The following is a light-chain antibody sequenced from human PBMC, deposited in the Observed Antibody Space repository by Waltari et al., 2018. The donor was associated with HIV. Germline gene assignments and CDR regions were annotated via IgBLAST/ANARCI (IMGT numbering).Light chain of an antibody. Sequence: SYVLTQPPSVSVAPGKTATITCGGNSIGDKSVPWYQQKPGPAPVVVIYYDSDRPSGIPERFSGSNSGNTATLTISRVEAGDEADYYCQVRDSTSDHRVFGGGTKLTVL. CDR3: QVRDSTSDHRV. CDR2: YDS. CDR1: SIGDKS. V-gene: IGLV3-21*04. J-gene: IGLJ3*02.